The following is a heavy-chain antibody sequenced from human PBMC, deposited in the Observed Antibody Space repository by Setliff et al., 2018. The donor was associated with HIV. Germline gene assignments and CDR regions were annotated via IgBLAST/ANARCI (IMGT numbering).Heavy chain of an antibody. CDR1: GGSISSYY. CDR3: ARRGEGGSNY. D-gene: IGHD5-12*01. J-gene: IGHJ4*02. V-gene: IGHV4-59*08. Sequence: SETLSLTCTVSGGSISSYYWSWIRQPPGKGLEWIGYIYYSGSTNYNPSLKSRVTISVDTSKNQFSLKLSSVTAADTAVYYCARRGEGGSNYWGQGALVTVSS. CDR2: IYYSGST.